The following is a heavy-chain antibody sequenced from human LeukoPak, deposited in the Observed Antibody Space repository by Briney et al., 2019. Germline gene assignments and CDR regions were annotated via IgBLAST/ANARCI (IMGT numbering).Heavy chain of an antibody. CDR3: AKALVSTPWAGDRGGADY. Sequence: GGSLRLSCAASGFTFSDYWMHWVRQSPAEGLVWLARINGDESSTSYADSVKGRFTISRDNAKNTLYLQMNSLRAEDTAVYYCAKALVSTPWAGDRGGADYWGQGTLVTVSS. CDR2: INGDESST. D-gene: IGHD3-16*01. CDR1: GFTFSDYW. V-gene: IGHV3-74*01. J-gene: IGHJ4*02.